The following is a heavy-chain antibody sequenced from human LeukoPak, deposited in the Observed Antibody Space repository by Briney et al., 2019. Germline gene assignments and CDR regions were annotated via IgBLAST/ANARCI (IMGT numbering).Heavy chain of an antibody. D-gene: IGHD6-13*01. CDR3: ARGIAADY. CDR2: INHSGST. V-gene: IGHV4-34*01. J-gene: IGHJ4*02. CDR1: GGSLSGYY. Sequence: SETLSLTCAVYGGSLSGYYWSWIRQPPGKGLEWIGEINHSGSTNYNPSLKSRVTISVDTSKNQLSLKLSSVTAADTAVYYCARGIAADYWGQGTLVTVSS.